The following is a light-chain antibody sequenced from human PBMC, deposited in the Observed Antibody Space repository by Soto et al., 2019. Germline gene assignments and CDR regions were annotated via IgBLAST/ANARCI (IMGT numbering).Light chain of an antibody. V-gene: IGKV3-20*01. Sequence: EIVLSQSPGTLSLSPGERATLSCRASQSVSSSYLAWYQQKPGQPPRLLIYGASSRATGIPDRFSGSGSGTDFTLTISRLEPEDFAVFYCQHYDSLPITFGQGTLPEN. CDR2: GAS. CDR1: QSVSSSY. J-gene: IGKJ5*01. CDR3: QHYDSLPIT.